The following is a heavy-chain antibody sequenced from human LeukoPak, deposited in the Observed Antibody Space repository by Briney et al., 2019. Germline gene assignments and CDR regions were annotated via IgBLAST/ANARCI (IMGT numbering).Heavy chain of an antibody. J-gene: IGHJ4*02. CDR3: ARGYDFWSGNFFDY. CDR1: GGTFSSYA. V-gene: IGHV1-69*05. CDR2: IIPIFGTA. D-gene: IGHD3-3*01. Sequence: ASVTVSCKASGGTFSSYAISWVRQAPGQGLEWMGGIIPIFGTANYAQKFQGRVTITTDESTSTAYMELSSLRSEDTAVYYCARGYDFWSGNFFDYWGQGTLVTVSS.